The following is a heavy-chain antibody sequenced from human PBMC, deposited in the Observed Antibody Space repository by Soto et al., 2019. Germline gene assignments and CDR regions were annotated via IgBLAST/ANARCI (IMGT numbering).Heavy chain of an antibody. CDR3: ARAPYYYDSRGYWAY. V-gene: IGHV3-30*04. CDR2: ISYDGSIK. CDR1: EFTCGDYA. J-gene: IGHJ4*02. D-gene: IGHD3-22*01. Sequence: DSEFTCGDYAVRWVLQAPGKGLEWVAIISYDGSIKYYADSVKGRFTISRDNSKNTLYLQMNSLRAEDTAVYYCARAPYYYDSRGYWAYWGQGTLVTVSS.